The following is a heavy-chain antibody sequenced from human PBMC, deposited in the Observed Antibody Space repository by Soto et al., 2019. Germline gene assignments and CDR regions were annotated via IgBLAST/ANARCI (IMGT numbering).Heavy chain of an antibody. CDR1: GGSISSGSYY. V-gene: IGHV4-30-2*01. D-gene: IGHD3-3*01. Sequence: QLQLQESGSGLVKPSQTLSLTCAVSGGSISSGSYYWSWIRQPPGKGLEWIGYIYHSGSTNYNPSLKNRVSISVNRSNNQFTKKLSSVTAAQPAVYYCARGSPFGRWGQGTRVTVSS. CDR3: ARGSPFGR. CDR2: IYHSGST. J-gene: IGHJ4*02.